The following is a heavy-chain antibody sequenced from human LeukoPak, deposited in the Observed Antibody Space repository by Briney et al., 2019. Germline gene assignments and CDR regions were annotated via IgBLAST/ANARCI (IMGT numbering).Heavy chain of an antibody. V-gene: IGHV3-72*01. J-gene: IGHJ4*02. D-gene: IGHD2-2*01. CDR3: ARCLGACSTSPVRGFDY. Sequence: PGGSLRLSCAVSGFTFSDHYMDWVRQAPGKGLEWVGRSRNRAKSYTTDYAASVKGRFTISRDDSKSTLYLQMNSLETEDTAVYFCARCLGACSTSPVRGFDYWGQGTLSPSPQ. CDR1: GFTFSDHY. CDR2: SRNRAKSYTT.